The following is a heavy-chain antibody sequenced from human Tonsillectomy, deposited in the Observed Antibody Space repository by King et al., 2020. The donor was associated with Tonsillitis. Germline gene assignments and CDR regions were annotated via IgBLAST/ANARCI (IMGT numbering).Heavy chain of an antibody. Sequence: VQLVESGGGVVQPGRSLRLSCAASGFIFSGHAMHWVRQTPGKGLEWGAAISFDGNKEYYGDSVRGRFTISRDNSENTLDLQMNSLTAEDTAVYYCARDNYAYSGSFHGYWGQGTLVTVSS. D-gene: IGHD1-26*01. CDR2: ISFDGNKE. V-gene: IGHV3-30*01. CDR1: GFIFSGHA. J-gene: IGHJ4*02. CDR3: ARDNYAYSGSFHGY.